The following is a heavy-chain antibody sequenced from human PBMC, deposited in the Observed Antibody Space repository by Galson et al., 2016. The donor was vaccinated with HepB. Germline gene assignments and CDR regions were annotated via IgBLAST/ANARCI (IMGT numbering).Heavy chain of an antibody. CDR2: IYSNGDT. V-gene: IGHV3-53*01. D-gene: IGHD2/OR15-2a*01. Sequence: SLRLSCAASGFTVSNNYMKWVRQAPGKGLEWVSLIYSNGDTRYADSVRGRFTISRDNFNNTVYLHINNLRAEDTAMYYCSRDRHRLSQNTVIGLWGQGTLVTVSS. J-gene: IGHJ4*02. CDR3: SRDRHRLSQNTVIGL. CDR1: GFTVSNNY.